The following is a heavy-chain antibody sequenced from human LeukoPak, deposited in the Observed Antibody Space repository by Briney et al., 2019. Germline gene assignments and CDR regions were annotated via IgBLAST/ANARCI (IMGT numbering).Heavy chain of an antibody. J-gene: IGHJ4*02. CDR2: MYYSGST. D-gene: IGHD6-19*01. Sequence: SETLSLTCTVSGGSIGGSSYYWGWIRQPPGKGLEGTGNMYYSGSTYYNPSPKSRVTISVDTSKNQFSLNLNSVTATETAVYYCATMGIEVAGGAFDYWGQGTLVTVSS. V-gene: IGHV4-39*01. CDR1: GGSIGGSSYY. CDR3: ATMGIEVAGGAFDY.